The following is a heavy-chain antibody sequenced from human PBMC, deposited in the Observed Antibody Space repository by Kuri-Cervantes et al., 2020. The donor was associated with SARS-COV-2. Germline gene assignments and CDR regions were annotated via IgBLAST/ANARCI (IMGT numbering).Heavy chain of an antibody. CDR3: ARGTYSSSFVSNWYFDL. D-gene: IGHD6-13*01. J-gene: IGHJ2*01. Sequence: ASVKVSCKASGYTFTNYYLNWVRQAPGQGLEWMGWINPNSGGTNYAQKFQGRVTMTRDTSTSSAYMELSSLKSDDAAVYYCARGTYSSSFVSNWYFDLWGPGTLVTVSS. CDR1: GYTFTNYY. V-gene: IGHV1-2*02. CDR2: INPNSGGT.